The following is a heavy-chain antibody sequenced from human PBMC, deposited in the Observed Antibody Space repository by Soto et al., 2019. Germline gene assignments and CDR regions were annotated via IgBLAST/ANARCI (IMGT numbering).Heavy chain of an antibody. Sequence: GGSLRLSCAASGFTFSSYAMSWVRQAPGKGLEWVSAISGSGGSTYYADSVKGRFTISRDNSKNTLYLQMNSLRAEDTAVYYCAKDKIPGFYKPPIYWGQGTLVTVSS. V-gene: IGHV3-23*01. J-gene: IGHJ4*02. CDR2: ISGSGGST. D-gene: IGHD2-2*02. CDR1: GFTFSSYA. CDR3: AKDKIPGFYKPPIY.